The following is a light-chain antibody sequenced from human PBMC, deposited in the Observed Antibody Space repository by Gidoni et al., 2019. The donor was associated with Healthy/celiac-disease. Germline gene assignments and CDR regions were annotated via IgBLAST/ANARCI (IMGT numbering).Light chain of an antibody. V-gene: IGKV4-1*01. J-gene: IGKJ1*01. Sequence: DIVMTQSPDSLAVSLGERATINCTSSQSVLYRSNSKNYLAWYQQKPGQPPKLLIYWASTRESGVPDRFSGSGSGTDFTLTISSLQAEDVAVYYCQQYYSTPTFGQGTKVEIK. CDR2: WAS. CDR1: QSVLYRSNSKNY. CDR3: QQYYSTPT.